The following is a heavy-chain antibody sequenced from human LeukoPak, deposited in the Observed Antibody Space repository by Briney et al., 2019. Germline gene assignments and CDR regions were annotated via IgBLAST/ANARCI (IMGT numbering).Heavy chain of an antibody. J-gene: IGHJ6*02. CDR1: GGTFSSYA. D-gene: IGHD2-8*02. CDR3: ARDNTDYYGMDV. CDR2: IIPIFGTA. V-gene: IGHV1-69*05. Sequence: ASVKVSCKASGGTFSSYAISWVRQAPGQGLEWMGGIIPIFGTANYAQKYQGRVTITTDESTSTAYMELSSLRSDDTAVYYCARDNTDYYGMDVWGQGTTVTVSS.